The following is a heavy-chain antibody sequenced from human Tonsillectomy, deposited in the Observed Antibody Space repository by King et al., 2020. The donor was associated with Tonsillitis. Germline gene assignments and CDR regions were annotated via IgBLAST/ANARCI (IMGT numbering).Heavy chain of an antibody. Sequence: TLKESGPTLVEPTQTLTLTCTFSGFSLTTHGVGVGWIRQPPGEGLEWLALYYLDNDWRYNPSLRSRLTITKDTSKNQVVLTMTDMDSLDTATYYCAHIMITFGGIIADDAFDIWGQGTMVTVSS. CDR3: AHIMITFGGIIADDAFDI. J-gene: IGHJ3*02. CDR2: YYLDNDW. D-gene: IGHD3-16*02. CDR1: GFSLTTHGVG. V-gene: IGHV2-5*02.